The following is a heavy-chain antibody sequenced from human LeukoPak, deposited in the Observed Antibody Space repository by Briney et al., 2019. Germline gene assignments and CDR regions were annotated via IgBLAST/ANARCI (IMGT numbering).Heavy chain of an antibody. CDR2: IIPIFGTA. Sequence: ASVKVSCKASGGTFSSYAISWVRQAPGQGLEWMGGIIPIFGTANYAQKFQGRVTITADESTSTAYMELSSLISDDTAVYYCARAKLSRHYDSSGSYSTFHYYYGMDVWGQGTTVTVSS. V-gene: IGHV1-69*13. D-gene: IGHD3-22*01. CDR3: ARAKLSRHYDSSGSYSTFHYYYGMDV. CDR1: GGTFSSYA. J-gene: IGHJ6*02.